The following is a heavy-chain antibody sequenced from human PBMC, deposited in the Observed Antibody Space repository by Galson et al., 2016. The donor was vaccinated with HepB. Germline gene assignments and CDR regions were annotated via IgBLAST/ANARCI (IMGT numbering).Heavy chain of an antibody. CDR3: ARRRGISVRGITITAVDF. D-gene: IGHD3-10*01. J-gene: IGHJ4*02. CDR1: GFSLNTKDLG. V-gene: IGHV2-5*02. CDR2: VYWDGDK. Sequence: PALVKPTQTLTLTCTVSGFSLNTKDLGVAWIRQPPGKALEWLGLVYWDGDKRFRPSLKSRLTITRDPSKNQVVLKMTNVDPADAGTYYCARRRGISVRGITITAVDFGGQGALVTVSS.